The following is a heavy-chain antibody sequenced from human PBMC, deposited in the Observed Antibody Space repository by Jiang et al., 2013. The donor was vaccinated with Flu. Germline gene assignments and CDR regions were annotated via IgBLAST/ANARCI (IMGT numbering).Heavy chain of an antibody. D-gene: IGHD3-22*01. CDR1: GYMFHGYY. CDR2: INPNSGDA. V-gene: IGHV1-2*02. CDR3: ARAPYYYDSSGYKTPFDY. Sequence: GAEVKKPGASVKVSCKASGYMFHGYYMHWVRQAPGQGLEWMGCINPNSGDASYAQKFQGRVTITRDTSASTAYMELSSLRSEDTAVYYCARAPYYYDSSGYKTPFDYWGQGTTVTVSS. J-gene: IGHJ4*03.